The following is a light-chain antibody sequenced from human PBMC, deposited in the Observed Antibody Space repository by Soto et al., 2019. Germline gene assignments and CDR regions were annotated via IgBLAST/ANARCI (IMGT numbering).Light chain of an antibody. J-gene: IGKJ5*01. CDR3: QQYGSSPPIT. CDR1: QTIRIE. CDR2: DAS. Sequence: VTQSPGERATLSCRASQTIRIELTCYQQKPGQAPRILIYDASNRVTGVPARFSGSGSGTDFTLTISSLEPEDFAVYYCQQYGSSPPITFGQGTRLEI. V-gene: IGKV3-11*01.